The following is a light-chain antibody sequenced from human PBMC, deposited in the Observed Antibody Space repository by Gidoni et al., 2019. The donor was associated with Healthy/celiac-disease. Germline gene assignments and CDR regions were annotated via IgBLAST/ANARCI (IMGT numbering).Light chain of an antibody. Sequence: DIVMTQSPLSLPVTPGEPASISCRSSQSLLHSNGYNYLDWYLQKPGQSPQLLIYLGSNRASGVPDRFSGSLSGTDFTLKISIVEAEDVGVYYCMQALQTPWTFGQGTKVEIK. CDR2: LGS. V-gene: IGKV2-28*01. CDR3: MQALQTPWT. J-gene: IGKJ1*01. CDR1: QSLLHSNGYNY.